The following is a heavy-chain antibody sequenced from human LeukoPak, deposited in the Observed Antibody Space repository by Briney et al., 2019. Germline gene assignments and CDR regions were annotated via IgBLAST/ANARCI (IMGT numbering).Heavy chain of an antibody. CDR2: ISYDGSNK. CDR1: GFTFSSYA. CDR3: ARVGGYCSSTSCFYYYYYMDV. V-gene: IGHV3-30-3*01. Sequence: PGRSLRLSCAASGFTFSSYAMHWVRQAPGKGLEWVAVISYDGSNKYYADSVKGRFTISRDNAKNSLYLQMNSLRAEDTAVYYCARVGGYCSSTSCFYYYYYMDVWGKGTTVTVSS. D-gene: IGHD2-2*01. J-gene: IGHJ6*03.